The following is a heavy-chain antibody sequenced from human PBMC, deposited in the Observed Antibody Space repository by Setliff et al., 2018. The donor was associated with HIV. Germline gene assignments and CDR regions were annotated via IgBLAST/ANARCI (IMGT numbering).Heavy chain of an antibody. J-gene: IGHJ4*02. CDR1: GESFSGYF. CDR2: INYSGAT. Sequence: SETLSLTCTIYGESFSGYFWTWIRQPPGEGLEWVGEINYSGATKYNPSLKSRLTMSLNKSKKQFSLNLTSVTAADTAFYYCARRYSARLGDSWGQGALVTVSS. CDR3: ARRYSARLGDS. D-gene: IGHD5-18*01. V-gene: IGHV4-34*01.